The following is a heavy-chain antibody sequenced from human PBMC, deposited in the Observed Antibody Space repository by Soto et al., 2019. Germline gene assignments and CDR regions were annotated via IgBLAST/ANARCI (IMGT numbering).Heavy chain of an antibody. V-gene: IGHV4-59*01. CDR3: ARGDVGYSSGWYGNGMDV. J-gene: IGHJ6*02. CDR1: GGSISSYY. CDR2: IYYSGST. Sequence: SETLSLTCTVSGGSISSYYWSWIRQPPGKGLEWIGYIYYSGSTNYNPSLKSRVTISVDTSKNQFSLKLSSVTAADTAVYYCARGDVGYSSGWYGNGMDVWGQGTTVTVSS. D-gene: IGHD6-19*01.